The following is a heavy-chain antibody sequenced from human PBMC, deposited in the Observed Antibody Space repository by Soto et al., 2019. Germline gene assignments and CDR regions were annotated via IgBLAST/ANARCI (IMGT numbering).Heavy chain of an antibody. V-gene: IGHV4-59*01. Sequence: ASETLSLTCTVSGGSISRYFWSWIRQPPGKGLEWIGYISDSGSTNYHPSLRSRVTISVDASKNQFSLKLGSVTAADTAVYYCARTVSGYYFDHWGQGSLVTVSS. D-gene: IGHD3-22*01. J-gene: IGHJ4*02. CDR2: ISDSGST. CDR3: ARTVSGYYFDH. CDR1: GGSISRYF.